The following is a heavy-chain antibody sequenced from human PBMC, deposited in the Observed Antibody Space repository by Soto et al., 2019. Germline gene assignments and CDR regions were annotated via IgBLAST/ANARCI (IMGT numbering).Heavy chain of an antibody. J-gene: IGHJ4*02. V-gene: IGHV3-23*01. CDR2: ISGSGGST. D-gene: IGHD3-22*01. CDR3: AKDGYYYDSSGYSN. CDR1: GFTFSSYA. Sequence: EVQLLESGGGLVQPGGSLRLSCAASGFTFSSYAMSWVRQAPGKGLEWVSAISGSGGSTYYADSVKGRFTISRDNSKNTLYLQMNSLRAEDTAVSYCAKDGYYYDSSGYSNWGQGTLVTVSS.